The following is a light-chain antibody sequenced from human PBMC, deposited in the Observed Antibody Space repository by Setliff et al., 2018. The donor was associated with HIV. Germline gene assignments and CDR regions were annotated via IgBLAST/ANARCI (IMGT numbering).Light chain of an antibody. V-gene: IGLV3-21*03. CDR1: NIGSKS. J-gene: IGLJ1*01. Sequence: SYELAQPPSVSVAPGKTARITCGGNNIGSKSVHWYQQKPGQAPVLVVYDDNDRPSAIPERFSGSNSGNTATLTISRVEAGDEADYYCQVWDSSSDHHVFGTGTKVTVL. CDR3: QVWDSSSDHHV. CDR2: DDN.